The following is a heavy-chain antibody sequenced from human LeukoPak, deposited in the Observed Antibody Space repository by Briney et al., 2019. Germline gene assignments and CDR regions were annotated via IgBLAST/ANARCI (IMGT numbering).Heavy chain of an antibody. V-gene: IGHV3-7*01. CDR1: GFAFSSYT. J-gene: IGHJ4*02. D-gene: IGHD1-26*01. CDR2: MKEDGSEI. Sequence: GGSLRLSCAASGFAFSSYTMSWVRQAPGKGLEWVAKMKEDGSEIQYVDSVKGRFTISRDNAKNSLYLEMNSLRAEDTAVYYCAREGGSYFFEYWGQGILVTVSS. CDR3: AREGGSYFFEY.